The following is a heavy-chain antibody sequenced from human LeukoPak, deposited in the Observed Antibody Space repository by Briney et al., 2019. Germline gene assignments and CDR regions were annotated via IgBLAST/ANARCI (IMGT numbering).Heavy chain of an antibody. J-gene: IGHJ4*02. CDR1: GGTFTSYA. CDR2: TIPIFGTA. V-gene: IGHV1-69*13. Sequence: SVEVSCKASGGTFTSYANSWVRQAPGQGLEWMGGTIPIFGTANYAQKFQGRVTITADESTSTAYMELSSLRSEDTAVCYCARVPRGSVYIFDYWGQGTLVTVSS. CDR3: ARVPRGSVYIFDY. D-gene: IGHD5/OR15-5a*01.